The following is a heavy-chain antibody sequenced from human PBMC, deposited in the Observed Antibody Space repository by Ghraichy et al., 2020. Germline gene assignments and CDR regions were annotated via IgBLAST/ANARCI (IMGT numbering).Heavy chain of an antibody. CDR2: INHSGST. CDR3: SGRSTGTTLDF. V-gene: IGHV4-39*01. CDR1: GGSITTSNYY. J-gene: IGHJ4*02. D-gene: IGHD1-7*01. Sequence: GSLRLSCTVSGGSITTSNYYWGWIRQPPGKGLEWLGTINHSGSTYYNPSLRSRVTMSLDTSQNQFSLTLDSVTAADTAVYYCSGRSTGTTLDFWGQGALVSVSS.